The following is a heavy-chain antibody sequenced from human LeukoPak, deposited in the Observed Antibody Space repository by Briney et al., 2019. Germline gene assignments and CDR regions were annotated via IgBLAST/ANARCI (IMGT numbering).Heavy chain of an antibody. J-gene: IGHJ4*02. Sequence: PGGSLRLSCVASASEFTFNRYWMSWVRQAPGKGLQWVANIKHDGGEAFYVDSVKGRFTISRDNARNLLSLQMNSLTIDDTGIYFCARDALFGSGRTHLDFGGQGTLVSVSP. V-gene: IGHV3-7*04. CDR3: ARDALFGSGRTHLDF. CDR2: IKHDGGEA. CDR1: EFTFNRYW. D-gene: IGHD3-10*01.